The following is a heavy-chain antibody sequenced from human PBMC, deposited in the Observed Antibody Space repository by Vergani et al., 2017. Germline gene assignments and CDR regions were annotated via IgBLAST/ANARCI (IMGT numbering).Heavy chain of an antibody. CDR2: IWYDGSNT. V-gene: IGHV3-33*01. D-gene: IGHD2-15*01. J-gene: IGHJ1*01. CDR3: ARISGGSAPYLHY. CDR1: GFAFRTYG. Sequence: QVQLVESGGGVVQPGRSLRLSCVASGFAFRTYGMHWVRQAPGKGLEWVAIIWYDGSNTYYADSVKGRFTVSRDNSRNTLFLQMNSLRVEDTAVYYCARISGGSAPYLHYWGQGTLVTVAS.